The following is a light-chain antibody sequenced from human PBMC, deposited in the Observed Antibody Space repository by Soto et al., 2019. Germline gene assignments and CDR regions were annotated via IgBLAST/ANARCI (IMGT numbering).Light chain of an antibody. CDR1: SSDIGAYNF. J-gene: IGLJ2*01. V-gene: IGLV2-14*03. Sequence: ALTQPASVSGSPGQSITISCTGTSSDIGAYNFVSWYQQHPGKAPKLMLYDVNIRPSGVSNRFSGSKSGNTASLTISGLQAEDEADYYCTSWTTSSTMIFGGGTKVTVL. CDR3: TSWTTSSTMI. CDR2: DVN.